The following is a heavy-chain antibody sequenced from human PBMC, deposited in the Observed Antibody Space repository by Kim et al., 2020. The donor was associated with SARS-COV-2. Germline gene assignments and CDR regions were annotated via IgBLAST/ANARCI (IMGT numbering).Heavy chain of an antibody. V-gene: IGHV1-18*01. CDR1: GYTFTSYG. CDR3: ARGEHYDFWSGYYRAPPPNNWFDP. CDR2: ISAYNGNT. J-gene: IGHJ5*02. Sequence: ASVKVSCKASGYTFTSYGISWVRQAPGQGLEWMGWISAYNGNTNYAQKLQGRVTMTTDTSTSTAYMELRSLRSDDTAVYYCARGEHYDFWSGYYRAPPPNNWFDPWGQGTLVTVSS. D-gene: IGHD3-3*01.